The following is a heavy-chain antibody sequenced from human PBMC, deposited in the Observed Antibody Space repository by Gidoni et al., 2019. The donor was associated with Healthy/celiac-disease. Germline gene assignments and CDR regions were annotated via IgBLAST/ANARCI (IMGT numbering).Heavy chain of an antibody. CDR1: GGSISSSSYY. J-gene: IGHJ4*02. D-gene: IGHD1-20*01. Sequence: QLQLQESGPGLVKPSETLSLTCTVSGGSISSSSYYWGWIRQPPGKGLEWIGSIYYSGSTYYNPSLKSRVTISVDTSKNQFSLKLSSVTAADTAVYYCARPITGIAPSFDYWGQGTLVTVSS. CDR2: IYYSGST. CDR3: ARPITGIAPSFDY. V-gene: IGHV4-39*01.